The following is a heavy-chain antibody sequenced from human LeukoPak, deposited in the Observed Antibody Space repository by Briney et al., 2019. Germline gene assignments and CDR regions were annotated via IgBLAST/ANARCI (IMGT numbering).Heavy chain of an antibody. J-gene: IGHJ4*02. CDR2: MWYDGSNK. CDR1: GFTFSSYS. Sequence: GRSLRLSCAASGFTFSSYSMNWVRQAPGKGLEWVAVMWYDGSNKYYTDSVKGRFTISRDNSKNTLYLQMNSLRAEDTAVYYCAREDTSLVIAYWGQGTLVTVSS. D-gene: IGHD5-18*01. CDR3: AREDTSLVIAY. V-gene: IGHV3-33*08.